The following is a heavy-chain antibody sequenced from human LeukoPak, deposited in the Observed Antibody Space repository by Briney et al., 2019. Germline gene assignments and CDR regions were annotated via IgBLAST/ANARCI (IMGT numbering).Heavy chain of an antibody. V-gene: IGHV1-8*01. CDR2: MNPSSGNT. J-gene: IGHJ6*03. D-gene: IGHD6-19*01. Sequence: ASVKVSCKASGYTFTSYDINWVRQATGQGLEWMGWMNPSSGNTGYAQKFQGRVTMTRNTSISTAYMELSSLRSEVTAVYYCARGDSSGWTDYYYYYYMDVWGKGTTVTISS. CDR1: GYTFTSYD. CDR3: ARGDSSGWTDYYYYYYMDV.